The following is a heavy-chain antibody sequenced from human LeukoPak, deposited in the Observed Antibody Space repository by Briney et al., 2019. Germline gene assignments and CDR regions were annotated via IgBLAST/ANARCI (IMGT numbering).Heavy chain of an antibody. CDR1: GFTFSSYS. Sequence: PGGSLRLSCAASGFTFSSYSMNWVRQAPGKGREWVSSITTSSTYTFYADSVKGRFTISRDNAKNSLYLQMNSLRAEDTAVYYCARDPYSGSYGDSYYYYMDVWGKGTTVTISS. J-gene: IGHJ6*03. CDR2: ITTSSTYT. CDR3: ARDPYSGSYGDSYYYYMDV. D-gene: IGHD1-26*01. V-gene: IGHV3-21*01.